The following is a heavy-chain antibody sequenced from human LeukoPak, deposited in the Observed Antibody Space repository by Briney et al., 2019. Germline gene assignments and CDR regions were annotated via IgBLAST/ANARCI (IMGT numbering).Heavy chain of an antibody. Sequence: SETLSLTCTVSGGSISSSSYYWGWIRQPPGKGLEWIGSIYYSGSTYYNPSLKSRVTISVDTSKNQFSLKLSSVTAADTAVYYCARGTGPTFDYWGQGTLVTVSS. CDR1: GGSISSSSYY. CDR2: IYYSGST. D-gene: IGHD3-9*01. CDR3: ARGTGPTFDY. J-gene: IGHJ4*02. V-gene: IGHV4-39*01.